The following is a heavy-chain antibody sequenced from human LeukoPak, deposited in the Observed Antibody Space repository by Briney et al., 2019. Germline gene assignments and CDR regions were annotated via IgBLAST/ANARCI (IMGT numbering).Heavy chain of an antibody. D-gene: IGHD3-10*01. CDR2: IKQDGSEK. Sequence: GGSLRLSCAASGFTFSTYWMSWVRQAPGKGLEWVANIKQDGSEKYYVDSVKGRFTISRDNAKNSLHLQMNSLRDEDTAVYYCAREVYFYGDSAMEGGFDIWGQGTMVTVSS. V-gene: IGHV3-7*01. CDR3: AREVYFYGDSAMEGGFDI. CDR1: GFTFSTYW. J-gene: IGHJ3*02.